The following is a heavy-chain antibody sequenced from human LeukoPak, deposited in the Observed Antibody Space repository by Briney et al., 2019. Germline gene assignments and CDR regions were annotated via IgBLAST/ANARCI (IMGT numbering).Heavy chain of an antibody. D-gene: IGHD2-2*01. CDR2: MNPNSGNT. CDR1: GYTFTSYD. CDR3: AREALGVCSSTSCPASFDY. V-gene: IGHV1-8*03. J-gene: IGHJ4*02. Sequence: ASVKVSCKASGYTFTSYDINWVRQATGQGLEWMGWMNPNSGNTGYAQKFQGRVTITRNTSISTAYMELSSLRSEDTAVYYCAREALGVCSSTSCPASFDYWGQGTLVTVSS.